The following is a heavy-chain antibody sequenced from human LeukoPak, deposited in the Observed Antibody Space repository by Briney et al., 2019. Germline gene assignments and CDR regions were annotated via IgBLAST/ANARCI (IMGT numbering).Heavy chain of an antibody. CDR1: DGSFSGYY. V-gene: IGHV4-34*01. CDR3: ARASDYSRYYYYYMDV. Sequence: SETLSLACAVYDGSFSGYYWSWIRQPPGKGLEWIGEINHSGSTNYNPSLKSRVTISVDTSKNQFSLKLSSVTAADTAVYYCARASDYSRYYYYYMDVWGKGTTVTVSS. CDR2: INHSGST. J-gene: IGHJ6*03. D-gene: IGHD4-11*01.